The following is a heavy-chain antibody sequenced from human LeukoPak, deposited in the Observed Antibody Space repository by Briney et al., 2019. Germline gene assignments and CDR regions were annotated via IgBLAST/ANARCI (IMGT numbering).Heavy chain of an antibody. J-gene: IGHJ3*02. V-gene: IGHV4-39*07. CDR2: IYYSGST. D-gene: IGHD3-10*01. CDR3: ARVGYYYGSGSPNDAFDI. CDR1: GGSISSSSYY. Sequence: SETLSLTCTVAGGSISSSSYYWGWIRQPPGKGLEWIGSIYYSGSTYYNPSLKSRVTISVDTSKNQFSLKLSSVTAADTAVYYCARVGYYYGSGSPNDAFDIWGQGTMVTVSS.